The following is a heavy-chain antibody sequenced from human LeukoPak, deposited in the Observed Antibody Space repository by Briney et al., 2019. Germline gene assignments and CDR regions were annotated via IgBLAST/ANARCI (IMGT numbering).Heavy chain of an antibody. J-gene: IGHJ4*02. CDR2: INEDGSAG. V-gene: IGHV3-7*04. Sequence: QPGGSLRLSCGASGFIFNSYYMSWVRQAPGKGLEWVANINEDGSAGYYVDAVQGRFTISRDNAKNSLYLQMNSLRAEDTAVYYCARSWYSLDSWGQGTLVTASS. CDR3: ARSWYSLDS. D-gene: IGHD6-13*01. CDR1: GFIFNSYY.